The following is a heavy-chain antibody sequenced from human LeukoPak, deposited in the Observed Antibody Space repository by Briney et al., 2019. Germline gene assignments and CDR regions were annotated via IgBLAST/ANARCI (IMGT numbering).Heavy chain of an antibody. J-gene: IGHJ5*02. Sequence: ASVKVSCKASGYTFTSYDINWVRQATGQGLEWMGWVNPNSGNTGYAQKFQGRVTITRNTSIRTAYMELNSLRSEDTAVYYCARARYCSRTSCSLYNWFDPWGQGTLVTVSS. CDR3: ARARYCSRTSCSLYNWFDP. V-gene: IGHV1-8*03. CDR2: VNPNSGNT. CDR1: GYTFTSYD. D-gene: IGHD2-2*01.